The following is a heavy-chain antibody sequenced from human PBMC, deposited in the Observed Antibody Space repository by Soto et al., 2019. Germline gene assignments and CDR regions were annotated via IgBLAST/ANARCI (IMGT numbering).Heavy chain of an antibody. CDR3: ARDPQYSTSCQVFDS. J-gene: IGHJ4*02. Sequence: QVQLVQSGAEVKKPGASVKVSCKASGYTFTTYGIRWVRQAPGQGLEWMGRISTYNGNTKYAQKLQGRVTMTTDTSTSTAYMELRSPRSDDTAVYYSARDPQYSTSCQVFDSWGQGNLVTVSS. CDR2: ISTYNGNT. V-gene: IGHV1-18*01. CDR1: GYTFTTYG. D-gene: IGHD6-6*01.